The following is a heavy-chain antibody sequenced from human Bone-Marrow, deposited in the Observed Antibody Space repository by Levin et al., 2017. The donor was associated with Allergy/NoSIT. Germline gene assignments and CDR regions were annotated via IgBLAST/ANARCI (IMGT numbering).Heavy chain of an antibody. J-gene: IGHJ5*02. CDR2: IYRGGST. Sequence: PGGSLRLSCAASGFTVSSNYMSWVRQAPGKGLEWVSVIYRGGSTYYADSVKGRFTISRDNSENTLYLQMNSLRAEDTAVYYCARVPDGYCSGGSCYWFDPWGQGTLVTVSS. V-gene: IGHV3-53*01. CDR1: GFTVSSNY. D-gene: IGHD2-15*01. CDR3: ARVPDGYCSGGSCYWFDP.